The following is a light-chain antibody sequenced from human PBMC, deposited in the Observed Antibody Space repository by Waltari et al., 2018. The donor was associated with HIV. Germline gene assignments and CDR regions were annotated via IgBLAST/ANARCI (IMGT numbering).Light chain of an antibody. CDR2: KDS. CDR1: ALPKQY. V-gene: IGLV3-25*03. CDR3: QSTDRSGTFVV. J-gene: IGLJ2*01. Sequence: SYELTQPPSVSVSPGQTARIPCSGDALPKQYASWYQQKPGQAPVGVIYKDSERPSGIPERFSGSSSGTTVTLTISGVQAEDEADYYCQSTDRSGTFVVFGGGTKLTVL.